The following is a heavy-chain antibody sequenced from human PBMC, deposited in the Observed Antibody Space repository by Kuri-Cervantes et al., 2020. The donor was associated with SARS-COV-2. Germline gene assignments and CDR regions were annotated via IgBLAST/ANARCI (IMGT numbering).Heavy chain of an antibody. V-gene: IGHV3-23*01. CDR1: GFTFSAYA. Sequence: GGSLRLSCAASGFTFSAYAMSWVRQAPGKGLEWVSSISDTGGRTDYADSVKGRFTISRDNSKNTLYLQVSSLRAEDSAVYYCAKVYYDFWGTCHFDYWGQGTLVTVSS. CDR2: ISDTGGRT. CDR3: AKVYYDFWGTCHFDY. J-gene: IGHJ4*02. D-gene: IGHD3-3*01.